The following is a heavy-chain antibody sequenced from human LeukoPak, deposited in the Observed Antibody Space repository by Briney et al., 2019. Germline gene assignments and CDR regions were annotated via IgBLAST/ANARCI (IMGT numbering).Heavy chain of an antibody. CDR3: ARHRVAAAGTDFDY. CDR1: GGSLCRSKDY. Sequence: SETLSLTCTVSGGSLCRSKDYWGWIRQPPGKGLEWIGSICYSGSPYKHPSLKSRVTISVETSKHQFPLKMSSVSPGDPAMFYCARHRVAAAGTDFDYWGQGILVTVSS. J-gene: IGHJ4*02. CDR2: ICYSGSP. D-gene: IGHD6-13*01. V-gene: IGHV4-39*01.